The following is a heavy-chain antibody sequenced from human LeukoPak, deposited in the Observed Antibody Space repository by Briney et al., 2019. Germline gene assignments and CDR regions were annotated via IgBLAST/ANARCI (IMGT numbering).Heavy chain of an antibody. CDR3: ARDNYDFWSGYYNAFDI. Sequence: ASVKVSCKASGYTFTGYYMHWVRQAPGQGLEWMGWINPNSGGTNYAQKFQGRVTMTRDTSISTVYMVLSRLRSDDTAVYYCARDNYDFWSGYYNAFDIWGQGTMVTVSS. V-gene: IGHV1-2*02. CDR2: INPNSGGT. D-gene: IGHD3-3*01. J-gene: IGHJ3*02. CDR1: GYTFTGYY.